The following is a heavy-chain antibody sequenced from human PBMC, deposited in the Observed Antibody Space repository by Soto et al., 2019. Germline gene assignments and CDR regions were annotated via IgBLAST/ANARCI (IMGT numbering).Heavy chain of an antibody. J-gene: IGHJ4*02. D-gene: IGHD1-26*01. CDR3: AKKSGVGATWYFDY. V-gene: IGHV3-23*01. CDR1: GFTFSNYG. CDR2: LPEIGTNT. Sequence: PGGSLRLSCGASGFTFSNYGMSWVRQAPGKGLEWVSALPEIGTNTYYADSVKGRFTISRDNSKNTLFLQINNLRAGDTAVYYCAKKSGVGATWYFDYWGQGTLVTVSS.